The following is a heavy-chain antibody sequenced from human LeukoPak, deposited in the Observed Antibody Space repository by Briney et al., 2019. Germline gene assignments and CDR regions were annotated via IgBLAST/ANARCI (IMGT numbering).Heavy chain of an antibody. Sequence: SETLSLTCAVYGGSFSGYYWSWIRQPPGKGLEWIGVINHSGSTNYNPSLKSRVTISVDTSKNQFSLKLSSVTAADTAVYYCARVLRVRGVISYYYYYGMDVWGQGTTVTVSS. CDR2: INHSGST. CDR3: ARVLRVRGVISYYYYYGMDV. D-gene: IGHD3-10*01. CDR1: GGSFSGYY. V-gene: IGHV4-34*01. J-gene: IGHJ6*02.